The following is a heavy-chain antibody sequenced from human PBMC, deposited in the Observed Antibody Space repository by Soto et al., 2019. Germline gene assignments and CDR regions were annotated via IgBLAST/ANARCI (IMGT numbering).Heavy chain of an antibody. CDR3: AKEWTPRRAFDH. CDR2: ISGSGDKT. J-gene: IGHJ4*02. CDR1: GFTFRSYA. V-gene: IGHV3-23*01. D-gene: IGHD5-12*01. Sequence: GVSLRLSCKASGFTFRSYAMSWVRHTPGKGLEWVSSISGSGDKTYYADSVKGRFTFSRDNSKNTLYLQMNNLRAEDTAVYYCAKEWTPRRAFDHWGQGT.